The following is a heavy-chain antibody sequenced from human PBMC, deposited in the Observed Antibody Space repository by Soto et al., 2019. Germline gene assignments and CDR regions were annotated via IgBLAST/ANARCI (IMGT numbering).Heavy chain of an antibody. CDR3: ASLLANWGSENAFDI. Sequence: SETLSLTCTVSGGSISSSSYYWGWIRQPPGKGLEWIGSIYYSGSTYYNPSLKSRVTISVDTSKNQFSLKLSSVTAADTAVYYCASLLANWGSENAFDIWGQGTMVTVSS. V-gene: IGHV4-39*01. CDR2: IYYSGST. CDR1: GGSISSSSYY. D-gene: IGHD7-27*01. J-gene: IGHJ3*02.